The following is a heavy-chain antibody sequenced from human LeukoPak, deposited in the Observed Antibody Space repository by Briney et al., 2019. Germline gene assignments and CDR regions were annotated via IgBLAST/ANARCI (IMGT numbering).Heavy chain of an antibody. Sequence: GGSLRLSCAASGFAFTTCAINWVRQAPGKGLEWVSTISGSGDSTYYADSVKGRFTISRDNSKNTLYLQMNSLRAEDTAVYYCATYSSLNAREFQYWGQGTLVTVSS. J-gene: IGHJ1*01. CDR3: ATYSSLNAREFQY. V-gene: IGHV3-23*01. CDR1: GFAFTTCA. D-gene: IGHD3-22*01. CDR2: ISGSGDST.